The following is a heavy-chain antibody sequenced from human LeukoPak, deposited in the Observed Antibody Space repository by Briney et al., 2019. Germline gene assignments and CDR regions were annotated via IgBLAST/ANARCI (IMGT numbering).Heavy chain of an antibody. D-gene: IGHD2/OR15-2a*01. CDR2: IYSGGST. Sequence: GGSLSLSCAASGFTFNYYAMNWVRQAPGKGLEWVSVIYSGGSTYYADSVKGRFTISRDNSKNTLYLQMNSLRAEDTAVYYCARELPMDYWGQGTLVTVSS. CDR3: ARELPMDY. J-gene: IGHJ4*02. V-gene: IGHV3-66*01. CDR1: GFTFNYYA.